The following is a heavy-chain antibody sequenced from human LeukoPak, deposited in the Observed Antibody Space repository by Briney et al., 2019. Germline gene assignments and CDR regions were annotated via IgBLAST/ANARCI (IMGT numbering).Heavy chain of an antibody. J-gene: IGHJ3*02. Sequence: ASMKVSCKASGYTFTSYDINWVRQATGQGLEWMGWINPNSGNTGYAQKFQGRVTMTRNTSISTAYMELSSLRSEDTAVYYCARGLLSAGTFDIWGQGTMVTVSS. D-gene: IGHD6-13*01. CDR1: GYTFTSYD. CDR3: ARGLLSAGTFDI. CDR2: INPNSGNT. V-gene: IGHV1-8*01.